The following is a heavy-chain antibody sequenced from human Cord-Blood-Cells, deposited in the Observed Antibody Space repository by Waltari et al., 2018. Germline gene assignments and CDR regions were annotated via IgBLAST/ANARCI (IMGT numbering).Heavy chain of an antibody. V-gene: IGHV3-7*01. CDR3: AGRETSSHDAFEI. CDR2: IKQDGSET. D-gene: IGHD6-13*01. CDR1: GFTFSSYW. Sequence: EVQLVESGGGLVQPGGSLSLSCAASGFTFSSYWMSCVRQAPGKGLAWVANIKQDGSETYYVDAGKGRFTIARDNAKNSLYRQRNSRRAEDTAVEYGAGRETSSHDAFEIWGQGTMVTVSS. J-gene: IGHJ3*02.